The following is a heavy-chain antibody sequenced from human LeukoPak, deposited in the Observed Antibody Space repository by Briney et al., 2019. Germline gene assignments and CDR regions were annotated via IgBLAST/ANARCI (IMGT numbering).Heavy chain of an antibody. CDR2: IMVDGSEK. V-gene: IGHV3-7*01. Sequence: QPGGSLKLSCAASGFTFSRYWMSWVRLAPGKGLEWVANIMVDGSEKHYVDSVKGRFTISRDNAENSLYLQMYSLGAEGTAVYYCAREGYGGDSMGLDYWGQGTLVTVSS. CDR3: AREGYGGDSMGLDY. J-gene: IGHJ4*02. D-gene: IGHD2-21*02. CDR1: GFTFSRYW.